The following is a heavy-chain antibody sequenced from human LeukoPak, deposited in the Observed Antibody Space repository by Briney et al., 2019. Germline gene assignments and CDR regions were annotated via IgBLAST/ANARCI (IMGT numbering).Heavy chain of an antibody. CDR1: GYTFTSYD. CDR3: ARGASSGWPYYFDY. V-gene: IGHV1-8*01. J-gene: IGHJ4*02. D-gene: IGHD6-19*01. CDR2: MNPNSGNT. Sequence: ASVKVSCKASGYTFTSYDINWVRQATGQGLEWMGWMNPNSGNTGYAQKFQGRVTMTRDTSISTAYMELSRLRSDDTAVYYCARGASSGWPYYFDYWGQGTLVTVSS.